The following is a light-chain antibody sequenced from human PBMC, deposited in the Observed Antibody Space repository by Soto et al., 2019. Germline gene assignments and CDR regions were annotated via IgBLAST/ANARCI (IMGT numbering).Light chain of an antibody. V-gene: IGKV3-15*01. Sequence: ERVMTQSPATLSVSPGERATLSCRASQSINSNLAWYQQKPGQAPRLLIYGASTRATGIPARFSGSGSGTEFTLTISSLQSEDFAVYYCQLYGSSPWTFGQGTKVEIK. CDR2: GAS. CDR3: QLYGSSPWT. CDR1: QSINSN. J-gene: IGKJ1*01.